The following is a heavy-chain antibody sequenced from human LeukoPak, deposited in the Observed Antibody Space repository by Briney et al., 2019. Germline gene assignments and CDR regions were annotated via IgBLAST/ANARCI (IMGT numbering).Heavy chain of an antibody. CDR1: GFTFSSYE. Sequence: GGSLRLSCAASGFTFSSYEMNWVRQAPGKGLEWVSYISSSGSTIYYADSVKGRFTISRDNAKNSLYLQMNSLRAEDTAVYYCARVPYYYDSSGGYWGQGTLVTVSS. J-gene: IGHJ4*02. CDR2: ISSSGSTI. D-gene: IGHD3-22*01. V-gene: IGHV3-48*03. CDR3: ARVPYYYDSSGGY.